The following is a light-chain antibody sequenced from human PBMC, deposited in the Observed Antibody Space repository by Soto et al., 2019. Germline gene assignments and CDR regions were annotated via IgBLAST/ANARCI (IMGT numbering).Light chain of an antibody. J-gene: IGKJ2*01. CDR1: QDIRNY. Sequence: DIQMTQSPSSLSASVGDRVTITCQASQDIRNYLTWYQQKPGKAPNLLIYAASNLETGVPSRFSGTGSGTDFTFTISSLQPEDIATYYCQQYDNLPYTFGQGTKLEIK. V-gene: IGKV1-33*01. CDR3: QQYDNLPYT. CDR2: AAS.